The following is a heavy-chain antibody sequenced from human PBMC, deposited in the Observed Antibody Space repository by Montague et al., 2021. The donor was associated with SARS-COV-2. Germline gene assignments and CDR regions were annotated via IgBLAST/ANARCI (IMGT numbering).Heavy chain of an antibody. CDR2: IYYRTKWYS. D-gene: IGHD6-19*01. Sequence: CAISGDSVSDHRVASGWLTQELPPAREWVGRIYYRTKWYSDYAPSVRGRLTVNPDGSRNEFSLELNYVTPEDTAVYYCVRYSGWFYFDFWGQGTLVTVSS. CDR3: VRYSGWFYFDF. J-gene: IGHJ4*02. CDR1: GDSVSDHRVA. V-gene: IGHV6-1*01.